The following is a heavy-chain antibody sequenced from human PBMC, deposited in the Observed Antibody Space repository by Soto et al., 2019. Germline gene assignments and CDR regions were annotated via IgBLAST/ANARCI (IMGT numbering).Heavy chain of an antibody. J-gene: IGHJ4*02. CDR3: AKEPPGSHNYFDY. D-gene: IGHD3-10*01. CDR1: GFTFSSHA. CDR2: ITGSGSRS. V-gene: IGHV3-23*01. Sequence: GGSLRLSCAASGFTFSSHAMSWVRQAPGEGLEWVSDITGSGSRSNYADSVKGRFTISRDNSKNTLNLQMNSLRAEDTAVYFCAKEPPGSHNYFDYWGQGTLVTVSS.